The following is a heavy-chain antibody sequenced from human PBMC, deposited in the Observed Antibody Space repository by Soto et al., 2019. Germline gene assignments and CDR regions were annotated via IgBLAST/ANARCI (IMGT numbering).Heavy chain of an antibody. Sequence: ASVKVSCKASGYTFTSYYMHWVRQAPGQGLEWMGIINPSGGSTSYAQKFQGRVTMTRDTSTSTVYMELSSLRSEDTAVYYCARDILAYYDSSGSLDAFDIWGQGTMVTVSS. V-gene: IGHV1-46*01. CDR1: GYTFTSYY. CDR2: INPSGGST. J-gene: IGHJ3*02. CDR3: ARDILAYYDSSGSLDAFDI. D-gene: IGHD3-22*01.